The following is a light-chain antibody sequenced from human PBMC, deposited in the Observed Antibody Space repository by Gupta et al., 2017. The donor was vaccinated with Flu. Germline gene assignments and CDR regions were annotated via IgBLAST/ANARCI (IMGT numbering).Light chain of an antibody. J-gene: IGLJ2*01. CDR2: KDS. Sequence: SYELTQPPSVSVSPGQKARITCSGDALPKQYAYWYQQKPGQAPVLVIYKDSERPSGIPERFSGSSSGTTVTLTISGVQAEDEADYYCQSADSSGVVFGGGTKLTVL. V-gene: IGLV3-25*02. CDR3: QSADSSGVV. CDR1: ALPKQY.